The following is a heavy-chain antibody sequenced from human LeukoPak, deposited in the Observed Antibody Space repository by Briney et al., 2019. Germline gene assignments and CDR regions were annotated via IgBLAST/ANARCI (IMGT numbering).Heavy chain of an antibody. CDR3: AKDVLNYKTLFVPKKIRGYGMDV. CDR1: GFTFSSYA. V-gene: IGHV3-23*01. D-gene: IGHD1-7*01. J-gene: IGHJ6*02. Sequence: PGGSLRLSCAASGFTFSSYAMSWVRQAPGKGLEWVSAISGSGGSTYYADSVKGRFTISRDNSKNTLYLQMNSLRAEDTAVYYCAKDVLNYKTLFVPKKIRGYGMDVWGQGTTVTVSS. CDR2: ISGSGGST.